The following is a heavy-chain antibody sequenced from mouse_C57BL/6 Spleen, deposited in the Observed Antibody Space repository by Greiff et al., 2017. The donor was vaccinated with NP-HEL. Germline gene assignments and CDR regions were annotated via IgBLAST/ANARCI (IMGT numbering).Heavy chain of an antibody. V-gene: IGHV1-82*01. CDR2: IYPGDGDT. CDR3: ARFFFDY. Sequence: QVHVKQSGPELVKPGASVKISCKASGYAFSSSWMNWVKQRPGKGLEWIGRIYPGDGDTNYNGKFKGKATLTADKSSSTAYMQLSSLTSEDSAVSFGARFFFDYWGQGTTLTVSS. CDR1: GYAFSSSW. J-gene: IGHJ2*01.